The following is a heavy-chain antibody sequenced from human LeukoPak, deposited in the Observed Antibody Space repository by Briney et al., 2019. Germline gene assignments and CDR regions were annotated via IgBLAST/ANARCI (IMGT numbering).Heavy chain of an antibody. CDR3: ARDRHYYDSSGYWLDY. Sequence: SETLSLTCTVSGGSISSYYWSWIRQPPGKGLEWIGYIYYSGSTNYNPSPKSRVTISVDTSKNQFSLKLSSVTAADTAVYYCARDRHYYDSSGYWLDYWGQGTLVTVSS. V-gene: IGHV4-59*01. CDR1: GGSISSYY. J-gene: IGHJ4*02. D-gene: IGHD3-22*01. CDR2: IYYSGST.